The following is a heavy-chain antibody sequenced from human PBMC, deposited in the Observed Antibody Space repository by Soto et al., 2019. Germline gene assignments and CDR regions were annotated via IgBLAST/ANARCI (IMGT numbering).Heavy chain of an antibody. D-gene: IGHD2-2*01. CDR3: VIQDVVTANIDN. V-gene: IGHV4-39*01. CDR2: IYYSGST. Sequence: PSETQSLTCTVASGSISRSSYYCGWIRQPPGKGLEWIGSIYYSGSTYYNPSLKSRVTISVDTSKNQFSLKLSSVTAADTAVYYCVIQDVVTANIDNWGLGTAVTVSS. J-gene: IGHJ1*01. CDR1: SGSISRSSYY.